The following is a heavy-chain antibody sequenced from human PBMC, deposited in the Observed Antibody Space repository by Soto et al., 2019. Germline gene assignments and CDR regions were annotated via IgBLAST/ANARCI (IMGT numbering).Heavy chain of an antibody. V-gene: IGHV1-3*01. Sequence: QVQLVQSGAEVKKPGASVKVSCKASGYTFTSYAMHWVRQAPGQRLEWMGWINAGNGNTKYSQKFQGRVTITRDTSASTAYMELSSLRSEDTAVYYCATRGRSLGYYYGMVVWGQGTTVTVSS. D-gene: IGHD3-10*01. CDR2: INAGNGNT. CDR3: ATRGRSLGYYYGMVV. J-gene: IGHJ6*02. CDR1: GYTFTSYA.